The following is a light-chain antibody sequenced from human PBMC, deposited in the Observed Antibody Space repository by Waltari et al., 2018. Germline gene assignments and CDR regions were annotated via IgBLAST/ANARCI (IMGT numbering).Light chain of an antibody. V-gene: IGLV2-11*01. J-gene: IGLJ1*01. CDR2: DVT. CDR1: RRYVGAYDS. Sequence: QSALTQPRSVSGSPGQSVTISCTGTRRYVGAYDSVSWYQQRPGKAPQLLIYDVTERPSGVPDRFSGSKSDNKASLTISGLQADDEADYYCCSYAGRYTNYVFGSGTKVTVL. CDR3: CSYAGRYTNYV.